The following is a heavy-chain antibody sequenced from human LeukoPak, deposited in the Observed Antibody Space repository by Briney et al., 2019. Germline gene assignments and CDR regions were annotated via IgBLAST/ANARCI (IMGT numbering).Heavy chain of an antibody. CDR3: AIDSSGYWGVGY. V-gene: IGHV4-39*07. Sequence: SETLSLTCTVSGGSISSSSYYWGWIRQPPGKGLEWIGSIYYSGSTYYNPSLKSRVTISVDTSKNQFSPKLSSVTAADTAVYYCAIDSSGYWGVGYWGQGTLVTVSS. CDR1: GGSISSSSYY. J-gene: IGHJ4*02. CDR2: IYYSGST. D-gene: IGHD3-22*01.